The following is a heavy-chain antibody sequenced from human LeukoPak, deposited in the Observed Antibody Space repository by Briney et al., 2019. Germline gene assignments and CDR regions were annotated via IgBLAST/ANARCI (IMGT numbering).Heavy chain of an antibody. V-gene: IGHV3-48*03. Sequence: GGSLRLSCPSTGFIYSSHESNEVGQAPGKGLEWISYISDNGGAIYYADSVKGRFTISRDNAKNSVYLQMNSLRAEDTAVYYCAGEFVYCRCGDQWGQGTLVTVSS. CDR3: AGEFVYCRCGDQ. CDR1: GFIYSSHE. J-gene: IGHJ4*02. D-gene: IGHD2-15*01. CDR2: ISDNGGAI.